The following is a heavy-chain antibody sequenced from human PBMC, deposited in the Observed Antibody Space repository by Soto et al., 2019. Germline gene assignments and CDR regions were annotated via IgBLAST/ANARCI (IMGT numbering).Heavy chain of an antibody. CDR3: ARMATRGYYYYGMDV. J-gene: IGHJ6*02. D-gene: IGHD5-12*01. CDR2: IYYSGST. Sequence: SDTLSLTCTVSGGSISSYYWSWIRQPPGKGLEWIGYIYYSGSTNYNPSLKSRVTISVDTSKNQFSLKLSSVTAADTAVYYCARMATRGYYYYGMDVWGQGTTVTVSS. V-gene: IGHV4-59*01. CDR1: GGSISSYY.